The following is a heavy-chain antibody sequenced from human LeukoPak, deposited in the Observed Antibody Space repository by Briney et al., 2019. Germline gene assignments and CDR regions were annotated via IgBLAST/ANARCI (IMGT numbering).Heavy chain of an antibody. CDR2: ISSNSATR. Sequence: WVRQAGGKGVEWGSYISSNSATRYYADSVKGRFTISTDNPKNSLFLQMNTLRAEATPVYYCARDTRSLMDVWGQGTTVTVSS. J-gene: IGHJ6*02. CDR3: ARDTRSLMDV. V-gene: IGHV3-48*01. D-gene: IGHD3-16*02.